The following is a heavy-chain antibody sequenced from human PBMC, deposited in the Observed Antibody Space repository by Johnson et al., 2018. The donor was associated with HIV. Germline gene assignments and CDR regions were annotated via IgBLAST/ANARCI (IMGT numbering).Heavy chain of an antibody. Sequence: VQLVESGGGLVQPGGSLRLSCAASGFTVSSNYMSWVRQAPGKGLEWVSVIYSGGSTYYADSVKGRFTISRDNSKNTLSLQMNSLRAEDTALYYCARAGLGYCSSTSCRGDAFDIWGQGTMVTVSS. CDR3: ARAGLGYCSSTSCRGDAFDI. CDR1: GFTVSSNY. V-gene: IGHV3-66*01. CDR2: IYSGGST. D-gene: IGHD2-2*01. J-gene: IGHJ3*02.